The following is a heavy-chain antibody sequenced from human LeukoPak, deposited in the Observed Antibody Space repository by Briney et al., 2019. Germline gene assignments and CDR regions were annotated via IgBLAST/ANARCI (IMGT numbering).Heavy chain of an antibody. Sequence: PGGSLRLSCAASGFTFSSYGMHWVHQAPGKGLEWVSVIYSGGSTYYADSVKGRFTISRDNSKNTVYLQMNSLRAEDTAVYYCARESSGWLQLFDYWGQGTLVTVSS. CDR1: GFTFSSYG. V-gene: IGHV3-66*01. D-gene: IGHD5-24*01. J-gene: IGHJ4*02. CDR3: ARESSGWLQLFDY. CDR2: IYSGGST.